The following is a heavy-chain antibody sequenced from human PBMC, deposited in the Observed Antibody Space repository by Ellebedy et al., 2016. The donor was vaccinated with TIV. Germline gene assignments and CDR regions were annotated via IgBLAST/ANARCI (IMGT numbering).Heavy chain of an antibody. V-gene: IGHV3-7*01. D-gene: IGHD6-19*01. CDR1: GFAFSTYW. CDR3: ARGRGWYPYFDY. Sequence: GESLKISCAASGFAFSTYWMSWVRRAPGKGLEWVANLKQEGTAKNYVDSVKGRFTISRDNAKNSVYLQMNSLRAEDTAVYYCARGRGWYPYFDYWGQGTLVTVSS. J-gene: IGHJ4*02. CDR2: LKQEGTAK.